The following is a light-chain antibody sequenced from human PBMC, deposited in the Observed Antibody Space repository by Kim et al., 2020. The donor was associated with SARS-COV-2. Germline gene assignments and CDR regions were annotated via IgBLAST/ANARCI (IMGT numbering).Light chain of an antibody. CDR1: GSDVGDYNY. J-gene: IGLJ3*02. V-gene: IGLV2-8*01. CDR2: EVS. CDR3: SSYAGSNNWV. Sequence: QSVTISCTGTGSDVGDYNYVSSYKQHPGKASNLMIYEVSKRPSAAPDRFSGAKSGNTASLAVSGLQAEDEADYDCSSYAGSNNWVFGGGTQLTVL.